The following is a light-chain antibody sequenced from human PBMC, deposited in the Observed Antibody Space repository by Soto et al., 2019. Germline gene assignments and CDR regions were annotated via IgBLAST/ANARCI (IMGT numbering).Light chain of an antibody. CDR1: SRDVDAYDF. J-gene: IGLJ1*01. CDR3: CPFACSFYV. Sequence: QSALTQPRSVSGSPGQSVAISCTGTSRDVDAYDFVSWYQHHPGKAPKLIISEVSKRPSGVSHRFSGSKSGNTASLTISGLQAEDEADYFCCPFACSFYVFGTGTKVTVL. V-gene: IGLV2-11*01. CDR2: EVS.